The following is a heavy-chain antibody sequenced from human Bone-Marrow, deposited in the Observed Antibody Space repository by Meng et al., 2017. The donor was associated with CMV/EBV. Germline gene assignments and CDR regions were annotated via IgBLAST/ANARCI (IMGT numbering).Heavy chain of an antibody. J-gene: IGHJ4*02. Sequence: SCAISGDSVSSNSAAWNWIRQSPSRGLEWLGRTYYRSKWYNDYAVSVKSRITINPDTSKNQFSLKLSSVTAADTAVYYCARDATDYYDFWSGYPPGHYYDYWGQGNLVNVAS. CDR2: TYYRSKWYN. V-gene: IGHV6-1*01. D-gene: IGHD3-3*01. CDR3: ARDATDYYDFWSGYPPGHYYDY. CDR1: GDSVSSNSAA.